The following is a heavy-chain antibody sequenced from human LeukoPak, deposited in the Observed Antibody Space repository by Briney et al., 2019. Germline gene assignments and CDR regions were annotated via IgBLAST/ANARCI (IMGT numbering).Heavy chain of an antibody. Sequence: SETLSLTCTVAGDSISSYYWSWIRQAAGKGLEWIGRIYPSGTTKYNPSLMSRVTMSVDTSKNQVSLELTSVTAADTAMYYCATRVAGGEPLDYWGQGTVVTVSS. V-gene: IGHV4-4*07. CDR3: ATRVAGGEPLDY. J-gene: IGHJ4*02. CDR2: IYPSGTT. CDR1: GDSISSYY. D-gene: IGHD4-23*01.